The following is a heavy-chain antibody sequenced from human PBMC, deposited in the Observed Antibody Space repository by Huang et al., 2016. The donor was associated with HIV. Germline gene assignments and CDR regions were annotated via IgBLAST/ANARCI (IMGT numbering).Heavy chain of an antibody. J-gene: IGHJ3*02. CDR3: ARAVYYDSGGNSPGQFDI. CDR2: ITGYIGKT. V-gene: IGHV1-18*01. D-gene: IGHD3-22*01. CDR1: DHTLINNA. Sequence: QVQLVQSAAEVKKPGASVKVSCKTSDHTLINNAITWVRQASGQGLEWMAWITGYIGKTKYAQKLKGRVTVTTDTYTSTAYMELRNLTSDDTAIYYCARAVYYDSGGNSPGQFDIWGLGTMVTVSS.